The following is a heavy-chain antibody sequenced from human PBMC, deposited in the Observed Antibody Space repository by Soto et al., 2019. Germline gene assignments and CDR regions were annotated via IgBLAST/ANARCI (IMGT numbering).Heavy chain of an antibody. V-gene: IGHV1-2*02. CDR1: GYTFTGYY. Sequence: ASVKVSCKASGYTFTGYYMHWVRQAPGQGLEWMGWINPNSGGTNYAQKFQGRVTMTRDTSISTAYMELSRLRSDDTAVYYCARVIAAADSPYYYYYGMDVWGQGTTVNVSS. CDR3: ARVIAAADSPYYYYYGMDV. CDR2: INPNSGGT. D-gene: IGHD6-13*01. J-gene: IGHJ6*02.